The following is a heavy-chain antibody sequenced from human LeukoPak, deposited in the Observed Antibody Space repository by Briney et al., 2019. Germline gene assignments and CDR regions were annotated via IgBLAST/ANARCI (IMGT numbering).Heavy chain of an antibody. Sequence: GGSLRLPCAASGFTFSSYGMHWVRQAPGKGLEWVAFIRYDGSNKYYADSVKGRFTISRDNSKNTLYLQMNSLRAEDTAVYYCAKGRYYYGSGKVYYYGMDVWGQGTTVTVSS. D-gene: IGHD3-10*01. CDR1: GFTFSSYG. J-gene: IGHJ6*02. CDR3: AKGRYYYGSGKVYYYGMDV. V-gene: IGHV3-30*02. CDR2: IRYDGSNK.